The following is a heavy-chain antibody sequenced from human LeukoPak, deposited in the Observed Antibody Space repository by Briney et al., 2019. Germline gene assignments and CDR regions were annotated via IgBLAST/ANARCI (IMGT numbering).Heavy chain of an antibody. J-gene: IGHJ5*02. D-gene: IGHD3-3*01. CDR1: GGSISSSSYY. CDR3: ARHVVSALRFSEWLQNWFDP. Sequence: PSETLSLTCTVSGGSISSSSYYWGWIRQPPGRGLEWIGSLYYSGSTYYNPSLKSRVTISVDTSKNQFSLKLSSVTAADTAVYYCARHVVSALRFSEWLQNWFDPWGQGTLVTVSP. V-gene: IGHV4-39*01. CDR2: LYYSGST.